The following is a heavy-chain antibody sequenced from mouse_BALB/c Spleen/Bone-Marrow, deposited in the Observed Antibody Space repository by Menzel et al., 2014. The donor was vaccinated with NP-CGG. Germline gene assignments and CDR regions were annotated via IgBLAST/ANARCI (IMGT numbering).Heavy chain of an antibody. CDR1: GYTLTSYW. CDR2: INPSNGRT. J-gene: IGHJ2*01. V-gene: IGHV1S81*02. CDR3: AGGTFDY. Sequence: QVQLQQPGAELVKPGASVKLSCKASGYTLTSYWMHWVKQRPGQGLEWIGEINPSNGRTNYNEKFKSKATLTVDKSSSTAYMQLSSLTSEDSAVYYCAGGTFDYWGQGTTLTVSS.